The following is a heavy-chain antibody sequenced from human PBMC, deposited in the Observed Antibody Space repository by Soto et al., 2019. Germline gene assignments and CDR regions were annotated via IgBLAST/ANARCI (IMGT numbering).Heavy chain of an antibody. D-gene: IGHD3-22*01. Sequence: PSVTLSVTCTVAGGSISSGGCYWSWIRQHPGKGLEWIGYIYYSGSTYYNPSLKSRVTISVDTSKNQFSPKLSSVTAADTAVYYCARDRGKLDYYYDSGDYYYYYGMDVWGQGTTVTVSS. CDR3: ARDRGKLDYYYDSGDYYYYYGMDV. V-gene: IGHV4-31*03. CDR2: IYYSGST. J-gene: IGHJ6*02. CDR1: GGSISSGGCY.